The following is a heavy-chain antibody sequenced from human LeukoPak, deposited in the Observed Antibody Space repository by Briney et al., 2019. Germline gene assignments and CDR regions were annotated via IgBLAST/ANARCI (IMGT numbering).Heavy chain of an antibody. CDR2: ISPVSSYT. J-gene: IGHJ6*02. CDR3: VRDVTRGIGMDV. D-gene: IGHD3-10*01. CDR1: GLSFNSYT. V-gene: IGHV3-21*01. Sequence: GGSLRLSCLASGLSFNSYTMNWVREAPGKGLEWVSTISPVSSYTWYAESVKGRFTISRDNPKNSLYLQMDSLRAEDTAVYYCVRDVTRGIGMDVWGQGTTVTVSS.